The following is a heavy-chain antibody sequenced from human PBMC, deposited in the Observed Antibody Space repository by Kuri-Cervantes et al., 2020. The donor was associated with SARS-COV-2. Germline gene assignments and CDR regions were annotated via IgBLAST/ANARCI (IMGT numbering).Heavy chain of an antibody. CDR2: ISSGSNSI. CDR1: GFTFSSSS. Sequence: GESLKISCAASGFTFSSSSINWVRQAPGKGLEWVSYISSGSNSIYYADSVKGRFTISRDNSKNSLYLQMNSLRVEDTAVYYCARSTPFRRLVVISQGGAFDIWGLGTMVTVSS. CDR3: ARSTPFRRLVVISQGGAFDI. J-gene: IGHJ3*02. D-gene: IGHD3-22*01. V-gene: IGHV3-48*01.